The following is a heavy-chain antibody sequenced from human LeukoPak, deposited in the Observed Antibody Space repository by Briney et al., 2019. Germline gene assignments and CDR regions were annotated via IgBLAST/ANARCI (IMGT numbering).Heavy chain of an antibody. Sequence: GGSLRLSCAASGFTFSSSSMNWVRQTPGKGLEWVSSISSSSSYIYYADSVKGRFNISRDNAKNSLYLQMNSLRAEDTAVYYCARTQGSSGYYSAREYYFDYWGQGTLVTVSS. D-gene: IGHD3-22*01. CDR3: ARTQGSSGYYSAREYYFDY. J-gene: IGHJ4*02. CDR2: ISSSSSYI. CDR1: GFTFSSSS. V-gene: IGHV3-21*01.